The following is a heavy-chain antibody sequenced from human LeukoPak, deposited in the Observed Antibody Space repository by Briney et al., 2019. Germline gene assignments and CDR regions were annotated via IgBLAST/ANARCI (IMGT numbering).Heavy chain of an antibody. CDR3: ARLPAAYTTSRFDF. Sequence: ASVKVSCKTSGYTFTGYYLHWVRQAPGQRPEWMGRIDPDSGGTHYGQKFQGRVTVTRDTSITTVYMELSGLTSDDTAVYYCARLPAAYTTSRFDFWGQGTLVTVSS. CDR2: IDPDSGGT. D-gene: IGHD2-2*02. V-gene: IGHV1-2*02. CDR1: GYTFTGYY. J-gene: IGHJ4*02.